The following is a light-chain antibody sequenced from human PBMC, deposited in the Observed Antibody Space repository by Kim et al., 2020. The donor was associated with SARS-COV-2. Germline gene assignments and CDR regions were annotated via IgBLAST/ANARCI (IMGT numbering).Light chain of an antibody. CDR1: TLPKQY. Sequence: PGQTARITCTGDTLPKQYAYWYQQKPGQAPVLVIYKDSERPSGIPERFSGSSSGTTVTLSITGVQAEDEADYYCQSADSSGAYKVFGGGTQLTVL. CDR2: KDS. CDR3: QSADSSGAYKV. V-gene: IGLV3-25*03. J-gene: IGLJ3*02.